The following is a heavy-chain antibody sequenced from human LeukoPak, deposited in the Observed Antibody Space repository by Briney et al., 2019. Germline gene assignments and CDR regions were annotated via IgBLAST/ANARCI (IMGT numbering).Heavy chain of an antibody. CDR3: ARDQYYYDSSGYLTFDY. J-gene: IGHJ4*02. CDR2: IHTSGST. Sequence: SETLSLTCNVSGVSISSYYWSWVRQPAGKGLEWIGRIHTSGSTNYNPSLKSRVTISVDTSKKQFSLKLSSVTAADTAFYYCARDQYYYDSSGYLTFDYWGQGTLVTVSS. CDR1: GVSISSYY. D-gene: IGHD3-22*01. V-gene: IGHV4-4*07.